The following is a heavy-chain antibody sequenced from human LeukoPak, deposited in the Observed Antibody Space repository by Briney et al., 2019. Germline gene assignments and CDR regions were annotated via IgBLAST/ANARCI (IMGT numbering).Heavy chain of an antibody. V-gene: IGHV4-59*01. Sequence: QASETLSLTCTVSGGSISSYYWSWIRRPPGKGLEWIGYIYYSGSTNYNPSLKSRVTISVDTSKNQFSLKLSSVTAADTAVYYCAAYYDSSGTMGSIDYWGQGTLVTVSS. D-gene: IGHD3-22*01. CDR2: IYYSGST. J-gene: IGHJ4*02. CDR1: GGSISSYY. CDR3: AAYYDSSGTMGSIDY.